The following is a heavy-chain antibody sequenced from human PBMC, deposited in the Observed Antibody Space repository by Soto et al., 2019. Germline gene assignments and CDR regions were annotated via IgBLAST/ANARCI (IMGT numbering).Heavy chain of an antibody. D-gene: IGHD3-16*01. Sequence: QVQLVQSGAEVKKPGASVTVSCKASGYTYTTYGVSWERQAPGQGLEWLGWINGYNGNAKYAENLQGRVSMTTDTSTSTAYMGLRSLRSDDTAVYYCARMGDVPYYYYGMDVWGQGTTVTVSS. CDR3: ARMGDVPYYYYGMDV. V-gene: IGHV1-18*01. J-gene: IGHJ6*02. CDR2: INGYNGNA. CDR1: GYTYTTYG.